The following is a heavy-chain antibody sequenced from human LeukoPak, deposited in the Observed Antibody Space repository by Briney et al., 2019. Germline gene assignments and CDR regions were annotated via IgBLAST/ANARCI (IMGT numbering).Heavy chain of an antibody. V-gene: IGHV4-4*02. D-gene: IGHD2/OR15-2a*01. J-gene: IGHJ3*02. Sequence: SETLSLTCAVSGDSISSSSWWNWVRQRPGKGLEWIGEIFHSGSTNYNPSLKSRVTISVDKSKNQFSLRLTSVTAADTAVYYCARDPPLSAFDIWGQGTMVTVSS. CDR1: GDSISSSSW. CDR3: ARDPPLSAFDI. CDR2: IFHSGST.